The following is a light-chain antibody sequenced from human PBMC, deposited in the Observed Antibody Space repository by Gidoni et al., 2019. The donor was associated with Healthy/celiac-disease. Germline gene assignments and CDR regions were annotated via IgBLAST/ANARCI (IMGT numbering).Light chain of an antibody. J-gene: IGKJ3*01. Sequence: EIVTTQSPATLSVSPGERATLPCRASQSVTSNLAWYRQKPGQAPRLLIYGASTRATGLPARFSGSGSGTEFTLTISSLQSEDFAVYYCQQYYNWPFTFGPGTKVDIK. CDR2: GAS. CDR3: QQYYNWPFT. V-gene: IGKV3-15*01. CDR1: QSVTSN.